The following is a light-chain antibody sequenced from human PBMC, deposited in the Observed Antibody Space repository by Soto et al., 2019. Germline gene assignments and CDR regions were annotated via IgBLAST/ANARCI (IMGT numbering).Light chain of an antibody. Sequence: EIVLTQSPATLSLSPGEIATLSCRASQSVSSYLAWYQQKPGQAPRLLIYDASTRATGIPARFSGSGSGTGFTLTISILEPEDFAVYYCQQRSNWPRGITFGQGTRLEIK. J-gene: IGKJ5*01. CDR3: QQRSNWPRGIT. CDR2: DAS. CDR1: QSVSSY. V-gene: IGKV3-11*01.